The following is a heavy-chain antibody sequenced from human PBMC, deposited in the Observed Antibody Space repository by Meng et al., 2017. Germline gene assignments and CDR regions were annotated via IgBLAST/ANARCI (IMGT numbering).Heavy chain of an antibody. V-gene: IGHV4-34*01. CDR3: ARGRSIVATRVAWFDP. J-gene: IGHJ5*02. CDR2: INHSGST. CDR1: GGYFSGYY. Sequence: QVQLQEWVAGLLKPSETLSLTCAGYGGYFSGYYCSLSRQPPGKGLEWIGEINHSGSTNYNPSLKSRVTISIDTSKNQFSLKLSSVTAADTAVYYCARGRSIVATRVAWFDPWGQGTLVTVSS. D-gene: IGHD5-12*01.